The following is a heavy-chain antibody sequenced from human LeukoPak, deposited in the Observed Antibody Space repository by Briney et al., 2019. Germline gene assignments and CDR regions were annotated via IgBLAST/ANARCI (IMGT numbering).Heavy chain of an antibody. V-gene: IGHV4-4*07. CDR1: GGPISSYF. CDR2: IHHSGST. D-gene: IGHD2-15*01. CDR3: ARAAGSAPKKLLYYFDY. J-gene: IGHJ4*02. Sequence: SETLSLTCSVSGGPISSYFWSWIRQPAGKGLEWIGSIHHSGSTYYNPSLKTRVTISVDTSKNQFSLKLSSVTAADTAVYYCARAAGSAPKKLLYYFDYWGQGTLVTVSS.